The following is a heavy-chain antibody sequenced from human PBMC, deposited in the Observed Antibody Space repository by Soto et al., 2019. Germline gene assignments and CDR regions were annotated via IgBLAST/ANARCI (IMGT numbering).Heavy chain of an antibody. J-gene: IGHJ3*02. Sequence: QVQLVQSGTEVKKPGSSVTVSCKASGGTFSSYAISWVRQAPGQGLEWMGGIIPIFGTTNYAQRFQGRVSITADESTSTTYMELSSLRSEDTAVYYCAGSYKYGSGTFDAFDIWGQVTLVTVSS. CDR1: GGTFSSYA. V-gene: IGHV1-69*01. CDR3: AGSYKYGSGTFDAFDI. D-gene: IGHD3-10*01. CDR2: IIPIFGTT.